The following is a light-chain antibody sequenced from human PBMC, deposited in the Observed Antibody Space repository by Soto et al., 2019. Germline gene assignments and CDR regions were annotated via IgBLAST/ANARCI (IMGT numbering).Light chain of an antibody. J-gene: IGKJ2*01. CDR2: RAS. Sequence: EIVMTQSPATLSVSPGGRATLSCRASQSVSSYLAWYQQRPGQPPRLLIYRASTRATGIPARFSGSGSGTEFSLTIRSLQSEDFAVYYCQRYSTLTPRYTFGQGTKLEI. CDR1: QSVSSY. V-gene: IGKV3-15*01. CDR3: QRYSTLTPRYT.